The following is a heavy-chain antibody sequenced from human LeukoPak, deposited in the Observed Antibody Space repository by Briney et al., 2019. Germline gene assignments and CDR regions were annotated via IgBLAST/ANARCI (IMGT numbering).Heavy chain of an antibody. CDR1: GFTFNSYD. Sequence: GGSLRLSCAASGFTFNSYDMHWVRQAPGKGLEWVAVISYDGGNKYYADSVKGRFAISRDNSKKTLYLQMNNLRAEDTALYYCAKDLYSRFGETPQAEPWGQGNLVTVSS. J-gene: IGHJ5*02. D-gene: IGHD3-10*01. V-gene: IGHV3-30*18. CDR2: ISYDGGNK. CDR3: AKDLYSRFGETPQAEP.